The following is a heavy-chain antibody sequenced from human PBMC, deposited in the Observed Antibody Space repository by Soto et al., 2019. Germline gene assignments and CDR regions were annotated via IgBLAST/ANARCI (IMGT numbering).Heavy chain of an antibody. D-gene: IGHD2-15*01. J-gene: IGHJ6*02. V-gene: IGHV3-48*01. CDR3: TTGPRIVVVVAGTLYRMDV. CDR1: GFTFSSYS. CDR2: ISSSSSTI. Sequence: GGSLRLSCAASGFTFSSYSMNWIRQAPGKGLEWVSYISSSSSTIYYADSVKGRFTISRDNAKNSLYLQMNSLRAEDTAVYYCTTGPRIVVVVAGTLYRMDVWGQGTTVTVSS.